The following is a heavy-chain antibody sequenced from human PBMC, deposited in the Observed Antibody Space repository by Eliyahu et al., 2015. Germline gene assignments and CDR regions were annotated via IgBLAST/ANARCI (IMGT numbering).Heavy chain of an antibody. CDR2: ISKGGGST. Sequence: QLLESGGDLVQPGGSLRLXCAASGFPFSDYAMSWXRQAPGKGPEWVSSISKGGGSTYYVDSVKGRFTISRDDSKXTLQMQINTVRADDAAVYYCAKGWWAGVYEAFDIWGQGTMVTVSS. CDR1: GFPFSDYA. J-gene: IGHJ3*02. V-gene: IGHV3-23*01. CDR3: AKGWWAGVYEAFDI. D-gene: IGHD2-15*01.